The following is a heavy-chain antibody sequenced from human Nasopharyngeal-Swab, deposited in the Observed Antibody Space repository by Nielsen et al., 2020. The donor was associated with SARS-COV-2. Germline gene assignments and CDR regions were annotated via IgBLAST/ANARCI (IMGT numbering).Heavy chain of an antibody. J-gene: IGHJ6*02. Sequence: GESLKISCAASGFTFSSYSMNWVRQAPGKGPEWVSSISSSSYIYYADSVKGRFTISRDNAKNSLYLQMNSLRAEDTAVYYCARDEQLAYGMDVWGQGTTVTVSS. CDR3: ARDEQLAYGMDV. V-gene: IGHV3-21*01. D-gene: IGHD6-6*01. CDR1: GFTFSSYS. CDR2: ISSSSYI.